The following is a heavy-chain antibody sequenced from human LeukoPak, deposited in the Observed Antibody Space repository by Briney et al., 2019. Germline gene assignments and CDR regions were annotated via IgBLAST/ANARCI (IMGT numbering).Heavy chain of an antibody. CDR3: ATDRGFGELSLDY. CDR2: FDPEDGET. D-gene: IGHD3-10*01. Sequence: ASVKVSCKVSGYTLTELSIYWVRQAPGKGLEWGGGFDPEDGETIYAQKCQGRVNMTEDTSTDTAYMELSSLRSEDTAVYYCATDRGFGELSLDYWGQGTLVTVSS. V-gene: IGHV1-24*01. J-gene: IGHJ4*02. CDR1: GYTLTELS.